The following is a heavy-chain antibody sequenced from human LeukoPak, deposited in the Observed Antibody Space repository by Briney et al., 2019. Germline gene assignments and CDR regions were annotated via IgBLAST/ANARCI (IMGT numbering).Heavy chain of an antibody. V-gene: IGHV1-69*05. CDR3: AREYYDSSGRNFDY. D-gene: IGHD3-22*01. CDR1: GGTFSSYA. Sequence: ASVKVSCKASGGTFSSYAIIWVRQAPGQGLEWMGGIIPIFGTANYAQKFQGRVTITTDESTSTAYMELSSLRSEDTAVYYCAREYYDSSGRNFDYWGQGTLVTVSS. CDR2: IIPIFGTA. J-gene: IGHJ4*02.